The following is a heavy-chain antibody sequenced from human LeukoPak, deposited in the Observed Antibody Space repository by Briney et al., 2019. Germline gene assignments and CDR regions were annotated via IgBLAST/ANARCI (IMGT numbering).Heavy chain of an antibody. V-gene: IGHV1-18*01. Sequence: GASVKVSCKASGYTFTSYGISWVRQAPGQGLEWMGWISAYNGNTNYAQKLQGRFTMTTDTSTSTAYMELRSLRSDDTAVYYCARDRPIMITFGGVTAPDYWGQGTLVTVSS. J-gene: IGHJ4*02. CDR1: GYTFTSYG. CDR2: ISAYNGNT. D-gene: IGHD3-16*01. CDR3: ARDRPIMITFGGVTAPDY.